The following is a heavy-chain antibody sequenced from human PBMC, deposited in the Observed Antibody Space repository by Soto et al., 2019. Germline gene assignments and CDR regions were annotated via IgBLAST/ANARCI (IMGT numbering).Heavy chain of an antibody. CDR1: GFTFKYSG. V-gene: IGHV3-23*01. CDR3: AKESATIKTLGPFFDH. J-gene: IGHJ4*02. Sequence: EVQLLESGGGFVQPGGSLRLSCAVSGFTFKYSGMSWVRQAPGKGLEWVAGVSGSGDSTYYADSVRGRFTISRDNSNHTLYIHMNSLRAEDTAVYYCAKESATIKTLGPFFDHWGQGTLATISS. CDR2: VSGSGDST. D-gene: IGHD5-12*01.